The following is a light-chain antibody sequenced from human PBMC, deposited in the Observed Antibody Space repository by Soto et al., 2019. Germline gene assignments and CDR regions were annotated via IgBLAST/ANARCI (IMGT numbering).Light chain of an antibody. CDR3: AAWDNTLNGYWV. J-gene: IGLJ3*02. CDR1: DSNIGSHT. V-gene: IGLV1-44*01. CDR2: TDN. Sequence: QSVLTQPPSASGTPGQRVTISCSGSDSNIGSHTVNWYQQLPGTAPKLLIYTDNQRPSGVPDRFSGSKSGTSASLAISGLQSEDEAHYYGAAWDNTLNGYWVFGGGTKVTVL.